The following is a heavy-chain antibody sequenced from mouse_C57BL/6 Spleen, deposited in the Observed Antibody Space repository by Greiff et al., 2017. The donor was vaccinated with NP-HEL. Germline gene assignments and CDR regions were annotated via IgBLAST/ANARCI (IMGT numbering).Heavy chain of an antibody. CDR2: IHPNSGST. J-gene: IGHJ2*01. CDR1: GYTFTSYW. V-gene: IGHV1-64*01. Sequence: QVQLKQPGAELVKPGASVKLSCKASGYTFTSYWMHWVKQRPGQGLEWIGMIHPNSGSTNYNEKFKSKATLTVDKSSSTAYMQLSSLTSEDSAVYYCARGAYYDYPYYFDYWGQGTTLTVSS. CDR3: ARGAYYDYPYYFDY. D-gene: IGHD2-4*01.